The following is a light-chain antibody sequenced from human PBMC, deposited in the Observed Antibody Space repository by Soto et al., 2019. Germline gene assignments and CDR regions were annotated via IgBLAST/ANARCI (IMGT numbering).Light chain of an antibody. V-gene: IGKV3-11*01. CDR3: QQRSHWPPIT. CDR1: QSVSSY. CDR2: DAS. J-gene: IGKJ3*01. Sequence: EIVLTQSPATLSLSPGERATLSCRASQSVSSYLAWYQQKPGQAPRLLIYDASNMATGIPARFSGSGSGTDFTLTISSLEPEDFAVYYCQQRSHWPPITFGPGTKVDIK.